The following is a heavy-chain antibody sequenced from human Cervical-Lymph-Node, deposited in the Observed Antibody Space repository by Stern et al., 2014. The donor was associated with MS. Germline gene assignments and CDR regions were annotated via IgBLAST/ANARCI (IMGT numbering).Heavy chain of an antibody. CDR2: IWYDGSNK. D-gene: IGHD6-13*01. CDR1: GFTFSSYG. J-gene: IGHJ6*02. V-gene: IGHV3-33*01. CDR3: ARSSSPSPYYYYGMDV. Sequence: QVQLVQSGGGVVQPGRSLRLSCAASGFTFSSYGMHWVRQAPGKGLEWVAVIWYDGSNKYYADSVKGRFTISRDNSKNQLYLQMNSLRAEDTAVYYCARSSSPSPYYYYGMDVWGQGTTVTVSS.